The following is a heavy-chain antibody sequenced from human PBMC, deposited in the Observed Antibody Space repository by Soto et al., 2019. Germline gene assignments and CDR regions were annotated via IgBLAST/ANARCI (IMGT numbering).Heavy chain of an antibody. CDR3: ARIPTVTTVYYGMDV. J-gene: IGHJ6*02. Sequence: ESGPTLVNPTQTLTLTCTFSGFSLSTTGMCVSWIRQPPGKALEWLALIDWDDDKYYSTSLKTRLTISRDTSKNQVVLTMTNMDPVDTATYYGARIPTVTTVYYGMDVWGQGTRVTVSS. V-gene: IGHV2-70*01. CDR2: IDWDDDK. CDR1: GFSLSTTGMC. D-gene: IGHD4-4*01.